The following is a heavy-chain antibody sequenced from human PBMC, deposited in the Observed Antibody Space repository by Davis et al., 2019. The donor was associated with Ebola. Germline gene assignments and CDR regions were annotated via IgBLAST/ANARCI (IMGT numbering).Heavy chain of an antibody. D-gene: IGHD3-3*01. J-gene: IGHJ5*02. CDR3: ARSAITIFGVPMGWFDP. Sequence: ASVKVSCKASGYTFTTYGISWVRQAPGQGLEWMGWISAYNGNTNYAQKPQGRVTMTTDTSTNTAYMALRSLRSDDTAVYYCARSAITIFGVPMGWFDPWGQGTLVTVSS. CDR1: GYTFTTYG. CDR2: ISAYNGNT. V-gene: IGHV1-18*01.